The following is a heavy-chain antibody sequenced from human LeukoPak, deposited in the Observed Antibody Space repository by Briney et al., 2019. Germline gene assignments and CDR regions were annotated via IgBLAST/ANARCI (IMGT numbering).Heavy chain of an antibody. CDR1: GYTFSIYA. CDR3: ARELRSSSSTSDGGDDPLAFDY. J-gene: IGHJ4*02. V-gene: IGHV1-3*01. D-gene: IGHD2-2*01. CDR2: INAGNGNT. Sequence: AASVKVSCKAFGYTFSIYAMHWVRQAPGQRLEWMGWINAGNGNTKYSQNFQGRVTITRDTSANTAYMELSSLRSEDTAVYYCARELRSSSSTSDGGDDPLAFDYWGQGTLVTVSS.